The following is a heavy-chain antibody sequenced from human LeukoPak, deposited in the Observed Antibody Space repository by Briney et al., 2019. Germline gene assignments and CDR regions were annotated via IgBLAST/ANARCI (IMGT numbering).Heavy chain of an antibody. CDR1: GFTFSSYW. Sequence: GGSLRLSCAASGFTFSSYWMHWVRQAPGKGLVWVSRTDGSRTSYADSVKGRFTISRDNAKNTLYLQMNSLRAEDTAVYYCAREITDFSVYYYYMDVWGKGTTVTVSS. CDR3: AREITDFSVYYYYMDV. V-gene: IGHV3-74*01. D-gene: IGHD3-3*01. J-gene: IGHJ6*03. CDR2: TDGSRT.